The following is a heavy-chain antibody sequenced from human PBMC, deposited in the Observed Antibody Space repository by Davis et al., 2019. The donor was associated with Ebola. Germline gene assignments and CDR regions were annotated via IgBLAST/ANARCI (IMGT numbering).Heavy chain of an antibody. CDR1: GFSFRFFA. J-gene: IGHJ3*02. D-gene: IGHD5-18*01. CDR2: ISGAGDTT. Sequence: GESLKISCAGSGFSFRFFAMSWARQAPGKGLEWVASISGAGDTTYYADSAKGRFSISRDNAKNSVYLQMNSLRPEDTAVYYCARVAMTANAFDIWGQGTMVTVAS. V-gene: IGHV3-23*01. CDR3: ARVAMTANAFDI.